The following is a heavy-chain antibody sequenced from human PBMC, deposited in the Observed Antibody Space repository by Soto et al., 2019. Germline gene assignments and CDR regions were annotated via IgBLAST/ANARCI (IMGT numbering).Heavy chain of an antibody. CDR3: ARVLGIYYDSSGYYFDY. CDR1: GGSISTGGYY. CDR2: IYYSENT. D-gene: IGHD3-22*01. V-gene: IGHV4-31*03. Sequence: SETLSLTCTVSGGSISTGGYYWSWIRQHPGKGLEWIAYIYYSENTYYNPSLKSRVTISVVTSKNQFSLKLSSVTAADTAVYDCARVLGIYYDSSGYYFDYWGQGTLVTVSS. J-gene: IGHJ4*02.